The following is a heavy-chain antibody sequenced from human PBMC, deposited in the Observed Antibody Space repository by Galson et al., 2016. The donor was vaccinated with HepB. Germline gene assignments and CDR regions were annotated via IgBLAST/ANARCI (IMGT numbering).Heavy chain of an antibody. V-gene: IGHV3-30*18. CDR1: GFTFSSYG. CDR3: AKDHGSTWYKGNWYFDL. D-gene: IGHD6-13*01. CDR2: ISNDGSNK. J-gene: IGHJ2*01. Sequence: SLRLSCAASGFTFSSYGMHWVRQAPGKGLEWVTIISNDGSNKFYADSVKGRFSISRDNSKKTLYLQMNSLRVEDTAVYYCAKDHGSTWYKGNWYFDLWGRGTLVTVSS.